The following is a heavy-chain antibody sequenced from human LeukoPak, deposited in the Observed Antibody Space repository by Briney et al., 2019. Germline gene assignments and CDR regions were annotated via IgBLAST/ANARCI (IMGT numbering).Heavy chain of an antibody. V-gene: IGHV1-58*02. CDR2: IVVGSGNT. CDR1: GFTFTISA. D-gene: IGHD3-22*01. J-gene: IGHJ3*02. Sequence: EASVTVSFKASGFTFTISAMQWVRQARGQRLEWIGWIVVGSGNTNYAQKFQERVTITRDMSTSTAYMELSSLRSEDTAVYYCAAGSGSFYYDSSGLAFDIWGQGTMVTVSS. CDR3: AAGSGSFYYDSSGLAFDI.